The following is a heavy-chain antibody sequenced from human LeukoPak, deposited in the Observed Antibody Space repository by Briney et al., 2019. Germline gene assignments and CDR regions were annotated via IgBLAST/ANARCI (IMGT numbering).Heavy chain of an antibody. CDR1: GFTFSSYS. CDR3: ARGVSGSYSIYYFDY. J-gene: IGHJ4*02. D-gene: IGHD1-26*01. CDR2: ISSSSSYR. V-gene: IGHV3-21*01. Sequence: GGSLRLSCAASGFTFSSYSMNWVRQAPGKGLEWVPSISSSSSYRYYADSVKGRFTVSRDNAKNSLYLQMNSLRAEDTAVYYCARGVSGSYSIYYFDYWGQGTLVTVSS.